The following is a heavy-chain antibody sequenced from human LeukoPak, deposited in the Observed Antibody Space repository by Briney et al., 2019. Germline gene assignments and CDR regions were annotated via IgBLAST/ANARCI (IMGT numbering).Heavy chain of an antibody. CDR3: AKSGRVFDTSGYYWFPN. D-gene: IGHD3-22*01. J-gene: IGHJ4*02. V-gene: IGHV3-23*01. CDR1: GFTFNSYA. CDR2: ISGRGANT. Sequence: PGGSLRLSCATSGFTFNSYAMGWVRQAPGGGLGWVSSISGRGANTHYADSVKGRFTISRDYSKNTLNLQMNSLRAEDTAVYYCAKSGRVFDTSGYYWFPNWGQGILVTVSS.